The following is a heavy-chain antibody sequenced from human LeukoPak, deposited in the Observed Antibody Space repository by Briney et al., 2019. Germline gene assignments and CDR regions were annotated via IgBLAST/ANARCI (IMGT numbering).Heavy chain of an antibody. V-gene: IGHV3-74*01. CDR2: INPDGSHT. CDR1: GLTLSNYW. Sequence: SGGSLRLSCAASGLTLSNYWMHWVRQAPGKGLVWISRINPDGSHTSYADSVKGRFTISRDNAKNTLYLQMNSLRAEDAAVYFCTRDSYISNVYYGMDVWGQGATVTVSS. CDR3: TRDSYISNVYYGMDV. D-gene: IGHD1-26*01. J-gene: IGHJ6*02.